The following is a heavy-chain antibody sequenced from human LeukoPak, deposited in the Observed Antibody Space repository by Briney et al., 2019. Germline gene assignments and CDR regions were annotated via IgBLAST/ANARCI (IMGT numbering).Heavy chain of an antibody. CDR1: GGSISSYY. CDR3: AGHHPRNTVDF. J-gene: IGHJ4*02. V-gene: IGHV4-59*08. Sequence: PSETLSLTCTVSGGSISSYYWSWIRQPPGKGLEWIAYISDIGSINYSPSLKSRVTISLDTSKNQFSLKLSSVTAADTAVYYCAGHHPRNTVDFWGQGTLVTVSS. CDR2: ISDIGSI. D-gene: IGHD2-8*02.